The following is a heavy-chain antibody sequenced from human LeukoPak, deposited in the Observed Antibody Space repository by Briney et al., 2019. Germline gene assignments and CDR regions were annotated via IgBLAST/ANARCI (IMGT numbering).Heavy chain of an antibody. CDR3: ARDPSAFAGYFDL. D-gene: IGHD3-10*01. Sequence: GGSLRLSCAASGFAFSRYWMHWVRQAPGKGLVWVSRIEGDGSSTTYADYVKGRFTISRDNAKNTLYLQMDSLRAEDTAVYFCARDPSAFAGYFDLWGQGTLVTASS. V-gene: IGHV3-74*01. CDR2: IEGDGSST. CDR1: GFAFSRYW. J-gene: IGHJ4*02.